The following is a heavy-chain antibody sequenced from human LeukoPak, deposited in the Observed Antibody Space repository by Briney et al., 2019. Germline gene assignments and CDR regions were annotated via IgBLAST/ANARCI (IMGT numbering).Heavy chain of an antibody. J-gene: IGHJ4*02. D-gene: IGHD4-23*01. CDR1: GGSISSGSYY. Sequence: KTSETLSLTCTVSGGSISSGSYYWSWIRQPAGKGLEWIGRIYTSGSTNYNPSLKSRVTISVDTSKNQFSLKLSSVTAADTAVYYCAREFYGGLAFDYWGQGTLVTVSS. CDR2: IYTSGST. V-gene: IGHV4-61*02. CDR3: AREFYGGLAFDY.